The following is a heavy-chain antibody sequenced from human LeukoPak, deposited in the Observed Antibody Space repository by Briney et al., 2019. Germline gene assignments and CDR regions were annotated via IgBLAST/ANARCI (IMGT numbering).Heavy chain of an antibody. D-gene: IGHD3-3*01. J-gene: IGHJ3*02. CDR1: GFTFSSYW. V-gene: IGHV3-7*01. CDR3: ARGQGFWDAFDI. Sequence: GGSLRLSCAASGFTFSSYWMSWVRQAPGKGLEWVANIKQDGSEKYFVDSVKGRFTISRDNAKNSLYLQMSSLRAEDTAVYYCARGQGFWDAFDIRGQGTMVTVSS. CDR2: IKQDGSEK.